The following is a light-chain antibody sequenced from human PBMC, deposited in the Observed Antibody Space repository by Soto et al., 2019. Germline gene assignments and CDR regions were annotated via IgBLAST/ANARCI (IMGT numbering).Light chain of an antibody. CDR1: QDVGRW. V-gene: IGKV1D-12*01. J-gene: IGKJ5*01. CDR3: QQARSFPDT. Sequence: DIQMTQSPSSLSSSVGDTVTITCRSSQDVGRWLSWYQQKPGKAPKILIFATSSLQSGVPSRFSGSGSGTDFTLTISSLQSEDFATYYCQQARSFPDTFDQGRRLEI. CDR2: ATS.